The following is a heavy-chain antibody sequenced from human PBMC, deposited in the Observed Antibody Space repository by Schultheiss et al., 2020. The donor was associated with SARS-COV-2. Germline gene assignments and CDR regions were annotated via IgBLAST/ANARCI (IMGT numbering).Heavy chain of an antibody. Sequence: SETLSLTCAVSGGSISSGGYSWSWIRQPPGKGLEWIGYIYHSGSTYYNPSLKSRVTISVDRSKNQFSLKLSSVTAADTAVYYCARDLRYCSSTSCYYSGGMDVWGQGTTVTVSS. D-gene: IGHD2-2*01. CDR1: GGSISSGGYS. V-gene: IGHV4-30-2*01. CDR3: ARDLRYCSSTSCYYSGGMDV. J-gene: IGHJ6*02. CDR2: IYHSGST.